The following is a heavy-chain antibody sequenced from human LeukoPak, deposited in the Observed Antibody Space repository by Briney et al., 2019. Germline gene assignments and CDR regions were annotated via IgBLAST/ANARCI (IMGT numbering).Heavy chain of an antibody. CDR3: ARDGWTAAAGTVGVDY. D-gene: IGHD6-13*01. Sequence: PSQTLSLTCTVSGGSISSSSYYWGWIRQPPGKGLEWIGSIYYSGSTYYNPSLKSRVTISVDTSKNQFSLKLSSVTAADTAVYYCARDGWTAAAGTVGVDYWGQGTLVTVSS. CDR1: GGSISSSSYY. CDR2: IYYSGST. V-gene: IGHV4-39*07. J-gene: IGHJ4*02.